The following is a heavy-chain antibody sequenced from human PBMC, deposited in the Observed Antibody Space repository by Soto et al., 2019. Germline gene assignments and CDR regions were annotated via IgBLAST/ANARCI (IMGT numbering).Heavy chain of an antibody. J-gene: IGHJ5*02. V-gene: IGHV3-15*07. CDR3: VTDTRGS. CDR1: GFTFYTAW. Sequence: EVQLVESGGDLVKPVGSLRLSCAASGFTFYTAWLNWVRQAPGKGLEWVGRIKSKNDGETTDYAAPVKGRFTISRDDSINTLYLQMNSLKTDDTAVYYCVTDTRGSWGQGTLVTVSS. D-gene: IGHD3-3*01. CDR2: IKSKNDGETT.